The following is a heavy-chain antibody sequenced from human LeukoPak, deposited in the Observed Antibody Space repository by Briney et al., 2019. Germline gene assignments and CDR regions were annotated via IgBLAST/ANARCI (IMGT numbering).Heavy chain of an antibody. Sequence: PSETRSLACTVSGGSIRSYYWSWIRQPAGKKLEWNGRIYTSGSTKYNPTLKARVTMPGDTSKNQFSLRLRSVTAAETAVYYCARVARDQWLVTEPRFDYCGEGRLVTVSS. CDR1: GGSIRSYY. CDR3: ARVARDQWLVTEPRFDY. J-gene: IGHJ4*02. D-gene: IGHD6-19*01. V-gene: IGHV4-4*07. CDR2: IYTSGST.